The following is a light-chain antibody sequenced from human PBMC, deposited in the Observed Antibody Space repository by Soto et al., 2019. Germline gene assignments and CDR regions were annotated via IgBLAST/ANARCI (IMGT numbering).Light chain of an antibody. CDR1: QSVSIH. CDR2: DTS. CDR3: QQRSSWPIT. J-gene: IGKJ5*01. Sequence: ETVMTQSPGTLSVSLGERATLSCRASQSVSIHLAWYQQKPGQAPRLLIYDTSTRATGIPARFSGSGSGTDFTLTISSLEPEDFAVYYCQQRSSWPITFGQGTRLEIK. V-gene: IGKV3-11*01.